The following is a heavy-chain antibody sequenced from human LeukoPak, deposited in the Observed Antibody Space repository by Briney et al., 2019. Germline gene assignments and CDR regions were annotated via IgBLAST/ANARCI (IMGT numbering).Heavy chain of an antibody. CDR1: GFTFSSYE. CDR3: ARDRRNYDISTGYYIKVAMDV. CDR2: ISSSGSTI. J-gene: IGHJ6*02. Sequence: GGSLRLSCAASGFTFSSYEMNWVRQAPGKGLEWVSYISSSGSTIYYADSVKGRFTISRDNAKNSLYLQMNSLRAEDTAVYYCARDRRNYDISTGYYIKVAMDVWGQGTTVTVSS. D-gene: IGHD3-9*01. V-gene: IGHV3-48*03.